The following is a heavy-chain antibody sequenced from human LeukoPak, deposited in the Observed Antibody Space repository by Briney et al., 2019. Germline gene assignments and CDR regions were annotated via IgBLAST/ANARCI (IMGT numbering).Heavy chain of an antibody. Sequence: GGSLRLSCAASGFTFRTYAMSWVRQAPGKGLEWVSAINGGGGNTYYAGSVKGRFTISRDNSKNTLYLQMNSLRAEDTAVYYCAKDYRAVTTSHFDYWGQGTLVTVSS. D-gene: IGHD4-17*01. CDR1: GFTFRTYA. J-gene: IGHJ4*02. V-gene: IGHV3-23*01. CDR2: INGGGGNT. CDR3: AKDYRAVTTSHFDY.